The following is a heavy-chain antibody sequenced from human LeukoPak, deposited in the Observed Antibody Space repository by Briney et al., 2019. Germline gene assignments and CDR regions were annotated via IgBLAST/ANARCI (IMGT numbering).Heavy chain of an antibody. D-gene: IGHD5-18*01. J-gene: IGHJ4*02. CDR2: ISGSGGST. CDR1: GFTFSGYA. CDR3: AKSQLWAPDYLDY. V-gene: IGHV3-23*01. Sequence: GGSLRLSCAASGFTFSGYAMSWVRQAPGKGLEWVSAISGSGGSTYYADSVKGRFTISRDNSKNTLYLQMNSLRAEDTAVYYCAKSQLWAPDYLDYWGQGTLVTVSS.